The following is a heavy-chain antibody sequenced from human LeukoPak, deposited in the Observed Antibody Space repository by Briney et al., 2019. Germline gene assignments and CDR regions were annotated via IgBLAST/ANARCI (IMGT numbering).Heavy chain of an antibody. D-gene: IGHD2-21*02. CDR3: ARATNRGDRYGMDV. CDR2: INSDGSST. V-gene: IGHV3-74*01. CDR1: GFTFKTSG. J-gene: IGHJ6*02. Sequence: GGSLRLSCAASGFTFKTSGMNWVRQAPGKGLEWVSRINSDGSSTRYADSVKGRFTISRDNAKNTLYLQVNSLRAEDTAVYYCARATNRGDRYGMDVWGQGTAVTVSS.